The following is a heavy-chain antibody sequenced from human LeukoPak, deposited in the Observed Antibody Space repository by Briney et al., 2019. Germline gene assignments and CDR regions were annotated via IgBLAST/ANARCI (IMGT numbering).Heavy chain of an antibody. CDR1: GGSISSSSYY. D-gene: IGHD3-22*01. V-gene: IGHV4-39*01. CDR3: AGDYYDSSGYYH. J-gene: IGHJ5*02. Sequence: PSETLSLTCTVSGGSISSSSYYWGWIRQPPGKGLEWIGSIYYSGRTYYNPSLKSRVTISVDTSKNQFSLKLNSVTAADTAVYYCAGDYYDSSGYYHWGQGTLVTVSS. CDR2: IYYSGRT.